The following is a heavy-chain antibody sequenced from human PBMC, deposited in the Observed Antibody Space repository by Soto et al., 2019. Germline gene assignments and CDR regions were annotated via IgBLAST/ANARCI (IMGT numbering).Heavy chain of an antibody. CDR2: INAGNGNT. V-gene: IGHV1-3*01. J-gene: IGHJ4*02. CDR3: ARGPGGPDGPGDY. Sequence: QVQLVQSGAEVKKPGASVKVSCKASGYTFTSYAMHWVRQAPGQRLEGMGGINAGNGNTKYSQKFQGRVTITRDTSASTAYMELSSLRSEDTAVYYCARGPGGPDGPGDYWGQGTLVTVSS. CDR1: GYTFTSYA. D-gene: IGHD2-15*01.